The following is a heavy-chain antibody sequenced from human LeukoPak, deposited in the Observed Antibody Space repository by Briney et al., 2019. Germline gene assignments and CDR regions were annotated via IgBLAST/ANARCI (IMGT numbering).Heavy chain of an antibody. CDR3: ARGASHRVSTSYFDY. J-gene: IGHJ4*02. CDR1: GGSISTYF. Sequence: SETLSLTCNVSGGSISTYFWSWIRQPPGKGLEWIGYIYDSGSTNYNPSLKSRVNISEDTSKNQFSLKLSSVTAADTAVYYCARGASHRVSTSYFDYWGQGTLVTVSS. CDR2: IYDSGST. V-gene: IGHV4-59*01. D-gene: IGHD2-2*01.